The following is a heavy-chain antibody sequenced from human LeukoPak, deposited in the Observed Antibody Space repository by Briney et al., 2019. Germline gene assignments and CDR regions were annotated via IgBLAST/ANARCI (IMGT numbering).Heavy chain of an antibody. CDR1: GGSISSYY. J-gene: IGHJ6*02. V-gene: IGHV4-4*07. CDR3: GRGNIVLVRAARQGGDYYYYGMDV. Sequence: SETLSLTCTVSGGSISSYYWSWIRQPAGKGLEWIGRIYTSGSTNYNPSLKSRGTISVDTSKNQFSLKLSPVTAADPAVYYCGRGNIVLVRAARQGGDYYYYGMDVWGQGTTVSVPS. D-gene: IGHD2/OR15-2a*01. CDR2: IYTSGST.